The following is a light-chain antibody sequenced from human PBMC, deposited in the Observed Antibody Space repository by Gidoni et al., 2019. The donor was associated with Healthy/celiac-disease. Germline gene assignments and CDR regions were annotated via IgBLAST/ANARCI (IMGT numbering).Light chain of an antibody. CDR1: SGIHVGTYR. CDR2: YKSDSEK. CDR3: MIWHSSAVV. J-gene: IGLJ2*01. Sequence: QAVLTQPASLSASPGASASLTCPLRSGIHVGTYRIYWYQQKPGSPPQYLLRYKSDSEKQQGSGVPSRFSGSKDASANAGILLISGLQSEDEADYYCMIWHSSAVVFGGGTKLTVL. V-gene: IGLV5-45*01.